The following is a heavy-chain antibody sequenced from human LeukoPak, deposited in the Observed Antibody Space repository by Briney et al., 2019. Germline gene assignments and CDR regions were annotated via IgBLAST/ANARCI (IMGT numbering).Heavy chain of an antibody. CDR3: ARHGSDAFDI. D-gene: IGHD5-24*01. J-gene: IGHJ3*02. V-gene: IGHV3-74*01. CDR1: GFTFSSYW. Sequence: GGSLRLSCAASGFTFSSYWMHWVRQAPGKGLVWVSHINSDGSSRTYADSVKGRFTISRDNAKNTLYLQMNSLRAEDTAVYYCARHGSDAFDIWGQGTVVIVSS. CDR2: INSDGSSR.